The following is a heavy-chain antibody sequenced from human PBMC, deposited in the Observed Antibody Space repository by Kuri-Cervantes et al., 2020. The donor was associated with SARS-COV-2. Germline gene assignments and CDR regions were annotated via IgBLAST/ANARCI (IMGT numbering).Heavy chain of an antibody. Sequence: GESLKISCAASGFTFSSYAMSWVRQAPGKGLEWASAISGSGGSTYYADSVKGRFTISRDNSKNTLYLQMNSLRAEDTAVYYCAKEGFLYGSGRHFDYWGQGTLVTVSS. CDR2: ISGSGGST. CDR3: AKEGFLYGSGRHFDY. J-gene: IGHJ4*02. CDR1: GFTFSSYA. D-gene: IGHD3-10*01. V-gene: IGHV3-23*01.